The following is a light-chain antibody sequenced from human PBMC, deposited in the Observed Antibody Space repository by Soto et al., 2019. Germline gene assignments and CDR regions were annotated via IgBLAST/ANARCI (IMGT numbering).Light chain of an antibody. V-gene: IGLV3-21*02. Sequence: SYELTQPPSVSVAPGQTARITCGGNNIGSKSVHWYQQKPGQDPVLVVYDDSDRPSGILERFSGSNSGNTATLTISRVEAGDEADYYCQVWDTSSDPNVVFGGGTKVTVL. CDR1: NIGSKS. CDR2: DDS. CDR3: QVWDTSSDPNVV. J-gene: IGLJ2*01.